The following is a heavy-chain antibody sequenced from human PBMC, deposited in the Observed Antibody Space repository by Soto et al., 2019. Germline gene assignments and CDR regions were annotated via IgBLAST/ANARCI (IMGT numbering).Heavy chain of an antibody. D-gene: IGHD3-3*01. V-gene: IGHV1-69*04. CDR2: IIPILGIA. CDR1: GGTFSSYT. Sequence: SVKVSCKASGGTFSSYTISWVRQAPGQGLEWMGRIIPILGIANYAQKFQGRVTITADKSTSTAYMELSSLRSEDTAVYYCARDRYYDFWSGYYEIFDYWGQGTLVTVSS. J-gene: IGHJ4*02. CDR3: ARDRYYDFWSGYYEIFDY.